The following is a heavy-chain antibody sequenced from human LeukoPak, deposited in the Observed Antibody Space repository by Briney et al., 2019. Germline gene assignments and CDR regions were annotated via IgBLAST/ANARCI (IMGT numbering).Heavy chain of an antibody. CDR3: ARGRLDGSYYFDY. J-gene: IGHJ4*02. CDR2: LHHSGKT. D-gene: IGHD2-15*01. Sequence: SETLSLTCTVSGYSISSGYCCVWIRQAPGKGLEWIGSLHHSGKTYYNPSLKSRVTISLDTPEIQFSLKLTSMTAADTAVYYCARGRLDGSYYFDYWGQGTLVAVSS. CDR1: GYSISSGYC. V-gene: IGHV4-38-2*02.